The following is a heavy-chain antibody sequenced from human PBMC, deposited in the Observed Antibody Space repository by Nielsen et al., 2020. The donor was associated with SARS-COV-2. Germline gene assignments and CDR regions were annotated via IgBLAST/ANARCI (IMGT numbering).Heavy chain of an antibody. CDR3: ARDLGEGDYSSSPLAY. J-gene: IGHJ4*02. V-gene: IGHV3-11*06. CDR1: GFTFNDYY. CDR2: ISASSSYT. Sequence: GESLKISCAASGFTFNDYYMSWIRQAPGKGLEWVSYISASSSYTNYADSVKGRFSISRDNAKNSLFLQMFSLRAEDTAIYYCARDLGEGDYSSSPLAYWGQGTLVTVSS. D-gene: IGHD6-6*01.